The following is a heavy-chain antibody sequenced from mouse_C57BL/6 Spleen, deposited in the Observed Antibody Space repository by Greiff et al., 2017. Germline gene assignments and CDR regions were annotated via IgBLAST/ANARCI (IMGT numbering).Heavy chain of an antibody. J-gene: IGHJ2*01. V-gene: IGHV1-69*01. CDR2: IDPSDSYT. Sequence: VQLQQPGAELVMPGASVKLSCKASGYTFTSYWMHWVKQRPGQGLEWIGEIDPSDSYTNYNQKFKGKSTLTVDKSSSTAYMQLSSLTSEDSAVYYCARGRYDYPYYFDYWGQGTTLTVSS. CDR3: ARGRYDYPYYFDY. CDR1: GYTFTSYW. D-gene: IGHD2-4*01.